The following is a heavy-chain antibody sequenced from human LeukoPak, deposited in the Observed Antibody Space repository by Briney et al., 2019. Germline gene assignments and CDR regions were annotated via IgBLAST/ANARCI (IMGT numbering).Heavy chain of an antibody. D-gene: IGHD6-6*01. CDR1: GYTFTSYD. CDR2: MNPNSGNT. V-gene: IGHV1-8*01. CDR3: ARSRDYYLYYGMDV. J-gene: IGHJ6*02. Sequence: ASVKVSCKASGYTFTSYDINWVRQATGQGLEWMGWMNPNSGNTGYAQKFQGRVTMTRNTSISTAYMELSSLRSEDTAVCYCARSRDYYLYYGMDVWGQGATVTVSS.